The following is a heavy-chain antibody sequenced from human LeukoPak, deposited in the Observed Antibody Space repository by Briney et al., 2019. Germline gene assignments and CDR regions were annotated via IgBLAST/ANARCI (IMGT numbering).Heavy chain of an antibody. Sequence: GGSLRLSCAASGFTFSSYAMSWVRQAPGKGLEWVSAISGSGDSTYYADSVKGRFTISRDNSKNTLYLQMNSLRAEDTAVYYCAKDLYGDSTLDYWGQGTLVTVSS. D-gene: IGHD4-17*01. CDR2: ISGSGDST. J-gene: IGHJ4*02. CDR3: AKDLYGDSTLDY. CDR1: GFTFSSYA. V-gene: IGHV3-23*01.